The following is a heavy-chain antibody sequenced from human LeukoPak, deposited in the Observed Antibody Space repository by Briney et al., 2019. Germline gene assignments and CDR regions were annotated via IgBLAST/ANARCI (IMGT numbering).Heavy chain of an antibody. J-gene: IGHJ4*02. V-gene: IGHV3-23*01. D-gene: IGHD6-13*01. CDR3: ARDPGGAWAVAAAGIDY. CDR2: ISGSGGST. CDR1: GFTFSSYA. Sequence: PGGSLRLSCAASGFTFSSYAMSWVRQAPGKGLEWVSAISGSGGSTSYAQKFQGRVTMTRDTSTSTVYMELSSLRSEGTAVYYCARDPGGAWAVAAAGIDYWGQGTLVTVSS.